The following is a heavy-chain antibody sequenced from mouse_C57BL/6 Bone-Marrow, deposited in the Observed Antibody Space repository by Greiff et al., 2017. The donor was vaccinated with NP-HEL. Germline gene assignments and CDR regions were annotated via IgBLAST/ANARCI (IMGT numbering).Heavy chain of an antibody. CDR1: GFTFSSYT. CDR2: ISGGGGNT. Sequence: EVHLVESGGGLVKPGGSLKLSCAASGFTFSSYTMSWVRQTPEKRLEWVATISGGGGNTYYPDSVKGRFTISRDNAKNTLYLQMSSLRSEDTALYYCATHYDGYYAWFAYWGQGTLVTVSA. CDR3: ATHYDGYYAWFAY. V-gene: IGHV5-9*01. D-gene: IGHD2-3*01. J-gene: IGHJ3*01.